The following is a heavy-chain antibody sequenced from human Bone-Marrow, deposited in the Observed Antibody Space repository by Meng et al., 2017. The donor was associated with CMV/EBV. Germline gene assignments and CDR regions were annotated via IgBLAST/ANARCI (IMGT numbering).Heavy chain of an antibody. Sequence: ASVKVSCKASGYTFSEYYMHWVRQAPGQGLEWMGWINPNSGGTTYGQKFQGRVAMTRDTSISTAYLELSRLRSDDTAVYFCARGKLGGRGAFDIWGQGTMVTVSS. CDR1: GYTFSEYY. CDR2: INPNSGGT. D-gene: IGHD1-26*01. V-gene: IGHV1-2*02. CDR3: ARGKLGGRGAFDI. J-gene: IGHJ3*02.